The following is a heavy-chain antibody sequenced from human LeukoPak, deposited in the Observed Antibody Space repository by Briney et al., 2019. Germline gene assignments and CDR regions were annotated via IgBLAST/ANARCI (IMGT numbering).Heavy chain of an antibody. J-gene: IGHJ1*01. CDR3: ARIGISARGTNFHH. Sequence: ASVKVSCKASGYTFTNYDINWVRQATGHGLEWMGWMNPTSGSTNSAQKFQGRVTISRNTSISTAYLELSRLRSDDTALYYCARIGISARGTNFHHWGQGTLVTVSS. CDR1: GYTFTNYD. CDR2: MNPTSGST. D-gene: IGHD6-13*01. V-gene: IGHV1-8*03.